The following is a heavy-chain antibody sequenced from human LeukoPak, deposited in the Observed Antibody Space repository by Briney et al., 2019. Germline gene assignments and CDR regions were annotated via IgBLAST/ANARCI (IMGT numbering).Heavy chain of an antibody. J-gene: IGHJ2*01. Sequence: TSETLSLTCTVSGGSISSGGYYWSWIRQHPGKGLEWIGYIYYSGSTYYNPSLKSRVTISVDTSKNQFSLKLSSVTAADTAVYYCARENFADNWYFDLWGRGTLVTVSS. CDR3: ARENFADNWYFDL. D-gene: IGHD1-7*01. V-gene: IGHV4-31*03. CDR2: IYYSGST. CDR1: GGSISSGGYY.